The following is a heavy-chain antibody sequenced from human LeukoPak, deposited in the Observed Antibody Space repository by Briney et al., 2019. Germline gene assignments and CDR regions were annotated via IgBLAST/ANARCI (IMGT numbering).Heavy chain of an antibody. Sequence: SGGSLRLSCAASGFTFSSYSMNWVRQAPGKGLEWVSSISSSSSYIYYADSVKGRFTISRDNAKNSLYLQMNSLRAEDTAVYYCARYRAGDFGVVTPIDYWGQGTLVTVSS. J-gene: IGHJ4*02. CDR3: ARYRAGDFGVVTPIDY. CDR2: ISSSSSYI. D-gene: IGHD3-3*01. V-gene: IGHV3-21*01. CDR1: GFTFSSYS.